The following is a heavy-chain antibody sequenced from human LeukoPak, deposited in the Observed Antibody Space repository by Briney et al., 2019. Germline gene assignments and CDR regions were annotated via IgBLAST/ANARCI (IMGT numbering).Heavy chain of an antibody. Sequence: PSETLSLTCTVSGGSISSSSYYWGWIRQPPGKGLEWIGSIYYSGSTYYNPSLKSRVTKSVDTSKNQFSLKLSSVTAADTAVYYCARVRAAARAFDYWGQGTLVTVSS. CDR2: IYYSGST. V-gene: IGHV4-39*07. CDR1: GGSISSSSYY. J-gene: IGHJ4*02. D-gene: IGHD6-13*01. CDR3: ARVRAAARAFDY.